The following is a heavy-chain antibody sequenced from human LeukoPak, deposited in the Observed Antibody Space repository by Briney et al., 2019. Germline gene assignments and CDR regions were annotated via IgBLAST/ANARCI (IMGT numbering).Heavy chain of an antibody. Sequence: PWGSLRLSCAASEFIFSSYVMIWVRQAPGKGLEGVSIIGTSGGDIHYADSVKGRVSISRDNSKNTLSLQMNSLRVDDTAVYYCPRDPDWGSGYWGQGTLVTVSS. CDR2: IGTSGGDI. CDR1: EFIFSSYV. V-gene: IGHV3-23*01. CDR3: PRDPDWGSGY. D-gene: IGHD7-27*01. J-gene: IGHJ4*02.